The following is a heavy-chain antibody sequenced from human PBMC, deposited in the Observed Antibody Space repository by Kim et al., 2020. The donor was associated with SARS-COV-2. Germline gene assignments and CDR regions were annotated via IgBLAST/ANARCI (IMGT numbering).Heavy chain of an antibody. Sequence: TNYAQKFQGRVTMTRDTSISTAYMELSRLRSDDTAVYYCARARSGWYFDYWGQGTLVTVSS. V-gene: IGHV1-2*02. CDR3: ARARSGWYFDY. D-gene: IGHD6-19*01. CDR2: T. J-gene: IGHJ4*02.